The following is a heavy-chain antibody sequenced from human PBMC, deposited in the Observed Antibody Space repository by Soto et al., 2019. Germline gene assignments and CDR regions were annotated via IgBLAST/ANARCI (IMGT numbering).Heavy chain of an antibody. D-gene: IGHD2-21*01. Sequence: QVQLQQWGAGLLKPSETLSLTCAVSGGSFSGYYWSWIRQPPGKGLEWIGEINHRESTNYNPSLESRVTMSVYTSKNQGSVKLNSVTAAATALYFCARVPVGGAYYYGLDVWGQGTTVTVSS. CDR2: INHREST. J-gene: IGHJ6*02. CDR3: ARVPVGGAYYYGLDV. CDR1: GGSFSGYY. V-gene: IGHV4-34*01.